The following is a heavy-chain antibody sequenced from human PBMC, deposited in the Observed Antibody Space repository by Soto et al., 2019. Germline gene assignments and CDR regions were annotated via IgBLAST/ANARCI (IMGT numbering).Heavy chain of an antibody. V-gene: IGHV4-59*01. CDR1: GGSISSYY. CDR3: ARGDGLYGGNSPPFNY. CDR2: IYYSGAT. D-gene: IGHD4-17*01. J-gene: IGHJ4*02. Sequence: SETLSLTCTVSGGSISSYYWSWIRQPPGKGLEYIGFIYYSGATNNNRSLKSRVTISVDTSKNQFSLKLSSVTAADTAVYYCARGDGLYGGNSPPFNYWGQGTLVTVSS.